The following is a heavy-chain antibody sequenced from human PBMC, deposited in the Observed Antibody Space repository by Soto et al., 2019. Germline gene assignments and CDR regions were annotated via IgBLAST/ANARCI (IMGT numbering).Heavy chain of an antibody. CDR2: MNPNSGNT. CDR3: ARERPSQGGVYGMDV. J-gene: IGHJ6*02. Sequence: QVQLVQSGAEVKKPGASVKVSCKASGYTFTSYDINWVRQATGQGLEWMGWMNPNSGNTGYAQKFQGRVTMTRNTSIRTAYMEGRSLGSEDTAVYDCARERPSQGGVYGMDVWGQGTTVTVSS. D-gene: IGHD3-16*01. V-gene: IGHV1-8*01. CDR1: GYTFTSYD.